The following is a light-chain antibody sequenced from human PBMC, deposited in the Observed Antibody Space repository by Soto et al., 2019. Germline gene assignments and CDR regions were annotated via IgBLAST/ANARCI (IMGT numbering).Light chain of an antibody. CDR3: QQYNSYLTWT. V-gene: IGKV1-5*03. Sequence: DIQMTQSPSTLSASVGDRVTITCRASQSISNWLAWYQQIPGKAPKLLIYKASTLASGVPSRFSGSGSGKEFTLTISSLQPDDFATYYCQQYNSYLTWTFGQGTRVEIK. J-gene: IGKJ1*01. CDR2: KAS. CDR1: QSISNW.